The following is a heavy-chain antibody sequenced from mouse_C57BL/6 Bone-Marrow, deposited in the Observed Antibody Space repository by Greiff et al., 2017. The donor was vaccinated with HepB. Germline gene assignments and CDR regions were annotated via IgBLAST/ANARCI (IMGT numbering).Heavy chain of an antibody. CDR1: GFTFSDYY. J-gene: IGHJ2*01. V-gene: IGHV5-16*01. Sequence: EVQRVESEGGLVQPGSSMKLSCTASGFTFSDYYMAWVRQVPEKGLEWVANINYDGSSTYYLDSLKSRFIISRDNAKNILYLQMSSLKSEDTATYYCAREGKGGYYFDYWGQGTTLTVSS. CDR2: INYDGSST. CDR3: AREGKGGYYFDY.